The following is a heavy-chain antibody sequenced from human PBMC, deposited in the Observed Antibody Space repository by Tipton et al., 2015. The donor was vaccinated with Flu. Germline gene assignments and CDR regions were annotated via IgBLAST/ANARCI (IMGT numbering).Heavy chain of an antibody. Sequence: TLSLTCAVTGYSISSGYFWGWIRQPPGKGLEWIGSLSHSGRTYYNPSLKSRVTISADTSKNQFSLKLSSVTAADTAVYYCARSTYYYGSGTSDYWGQGMLVTVSS. CDR3: ARSTYYYGSGTSDY. CDR2: LSHSGRT. J-gene: IGHJ4*02. D-gene: IGHD3-10*01. CDR1: GYSISSGYF. V-gene: IGHV4-38-2*01.